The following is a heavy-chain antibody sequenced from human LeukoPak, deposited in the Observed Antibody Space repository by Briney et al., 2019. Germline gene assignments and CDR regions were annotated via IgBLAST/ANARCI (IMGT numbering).Heavy chain of an antibody. CDR3: AAPRRRGGGYFDY. J-gene: IGHJ4*02. CDR2: IYYSGST. CDR1: GGSISSSSYY. D-gene: IGHD2-21*01. V-gene: IGHV4-39*01. Sequence: PSETLSLTCTVSGGSISSSSYYWGWIRQPPGKGLEWIGSIYYSGSTYYNPSLKSRVTISVDTSKNQFSLKLSSVTAADTAVYYCAAPRRRGGGYFDYWGQGTLVTVSS.